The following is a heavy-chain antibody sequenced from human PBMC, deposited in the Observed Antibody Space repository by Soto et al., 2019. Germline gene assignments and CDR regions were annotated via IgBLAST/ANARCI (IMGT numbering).Heavy chain of an antibody. V-gene: IGHV3-21*01. Sequence: GGSLRLSCAASGFTFSSYSMNWVRQAPGKGLEWVSSISSSSSYIYYADSVKGRFTISRDNAKNSLYLQMNSLRAEDTAVYYCARGLRAVIIDLFDYWGQGTLVTVSS. CDR1: GFTFSSYS. D-gene: IGHD3-3*01. CDR2: ISSSSSYI. J-gene: IGHJ4*02. CDR3: ARGLRAVIIDLFDY.